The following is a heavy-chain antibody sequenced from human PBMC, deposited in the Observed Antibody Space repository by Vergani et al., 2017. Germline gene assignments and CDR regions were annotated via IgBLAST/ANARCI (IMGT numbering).Heavy chain of an antibody. Sequence: QLHLQESGPGLVKPSETLSLTCHVFGVSVTDYNCNWIRQAPGKGLEWIGSMSTTGGATHDSHNPSLKSRVSISVDTSKSQFSLRLTSVTAADSAIDYCAGDTHSWQRADRWGQGLLVSVSS. D-gene: IGHD6-13*01. V-gene: IGHV4-59*02. CDR3: AGDTHSWQRADR. CDR2: MSTTGGA. J-gene: IGHJ5*02. CDR1: GVSVTDYN.